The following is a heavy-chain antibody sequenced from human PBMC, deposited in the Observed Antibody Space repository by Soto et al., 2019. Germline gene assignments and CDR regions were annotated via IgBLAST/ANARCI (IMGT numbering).Heavy chain of an antibody. CDR2: ISGRGENT. Sequence: EVQLLESGGGLVQPGGSLRLSCAASGFTFSVFAMSWVRQAPGKGLELVSTISGRGENTYYADSVKGRFTISRDHTKNTLNLQMNRLGGEDTAVCYCVKDRGTGDCGVNAVDIWGQGTMVTVAS. CDR1: GFTFSVFA. CDR3: VKDRGTGDCGVNAVDI. J-gene: IGHJ3*02. D-gene: IGHD7-27*01. V-gene: IGHV3-23*01.